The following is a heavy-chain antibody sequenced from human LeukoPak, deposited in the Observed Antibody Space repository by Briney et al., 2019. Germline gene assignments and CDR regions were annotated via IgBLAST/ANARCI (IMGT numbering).Heavy chain of an antibody. Sequence: PSETLSLTCTVSGGSISNSGYYWGWIRQPPGKGLEWIGNIYYSGSTYYNPSLKSRVTISVDTSKNPFSLKLSSATAADTAVYYCAKTYYYDPFDFWGQGTLVTVSS. CDR3: AKTYYYDPFDF. CDR2: IYYSGST. V-gene: IGHV4-39*01. CDR1: GGSISNSGYY. D-gene: IGHD3-22*01. J-gene: IGHJ4*02.